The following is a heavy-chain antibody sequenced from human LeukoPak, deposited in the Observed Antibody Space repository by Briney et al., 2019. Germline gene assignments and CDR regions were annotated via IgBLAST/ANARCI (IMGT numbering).Heavy chain of an antibody. Sequence: SQTLSLTCTVSGGSISSGSYYWSWIRQPAGKGLEWIGRIYPSGSTNYNPSLKSRVSMSIDTSKNQFSLNLSSVTAADTAVYYCARDYFRKGNAFDIWGQGTVVTVSS. V-gene: IGHV4-61*02. CDR3: ARDYFRKGNAFDI. J-gene: IGHJ3*02. CDR2: IYPSGST. CDR1: GGSISSGSYY. D-gene: IGHD2/OR15-2a*01.